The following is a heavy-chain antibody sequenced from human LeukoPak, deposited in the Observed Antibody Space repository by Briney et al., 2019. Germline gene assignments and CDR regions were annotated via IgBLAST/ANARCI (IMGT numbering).Heavy chain of an antibody. D-gene: IGHD6-6*01. CDR1: GGSISSYY. CDR3: ARDPYSSSSSYFDY. CDR2: IYYSGST. J-gene: IGHJ4*02. V-gene: IGHV4-59*01. Sequence: SETLSLTCTVSGGSISSYYWSWIRQPPGKGLERIGYIYYSGSTNYNPSLKSRVTISVDTSKNQFSLKLSSVTAADTAVYYCARDPYSSSSSYFDYWGQGTLVTVSS.